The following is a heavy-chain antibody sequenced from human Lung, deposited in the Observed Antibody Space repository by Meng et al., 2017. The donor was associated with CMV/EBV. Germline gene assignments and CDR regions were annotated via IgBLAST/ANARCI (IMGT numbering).Heavy chain of an antibody. J-gene: IGHJ4*02. CDR1: GYTFTSYD. CDR2: INTNTGKP. Sequence: LVQCGSDLTKPGGSETVSCKDSGYTFTSYDMNWVRQASGQGLQWMGWINTNTGKPTYAQGFTGRFVFSLDTSVSTAYLQICSLKAEDTAVYLCARWKGRDRNFDYWGQGTLVTVSS. D-gene: IGHD1-1*01. V-gene: IGHV7-4-1*01. CDR3: ARWKGRDRNFDY.